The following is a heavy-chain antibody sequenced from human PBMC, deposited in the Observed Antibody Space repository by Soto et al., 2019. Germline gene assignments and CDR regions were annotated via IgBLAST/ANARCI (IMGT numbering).Heavy chain of an antibody. D-gene: IGHD3-16*01. J-gene: IGHJ4*02. Sequence: GESLKISCKGSEYSFTSYWIAWVRQMPGKGLEWMGIIYPGDSDTRYSPSFQGHVTISADKSVSTAYLQWSSLKASDAAMYYCERVGGDTADFEYWGQGTLVTVSS. V-gene: IGHV5-51*01. CDR1: EYSFTSYW. CDR3: ERVGGDTADFEY. CDR2: IYPGDSDT.